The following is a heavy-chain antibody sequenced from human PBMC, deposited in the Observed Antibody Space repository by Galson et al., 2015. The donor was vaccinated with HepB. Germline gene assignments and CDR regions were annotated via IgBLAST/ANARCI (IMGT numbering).Heavy chain of an antibody. V-gene: IGHV3-7*03. CDR2: IKQDGSEK. D-gene: IGHD3-10*01. CDR3: ARDLGLWFGELLGYGMDV. CDR1: GFTFSSYW. Sequence: SLRLSCAASGFTFSSYWMTWVRQAPGKGLEWVANIKQDGSEKYYVDSVKGRFTISRDNAKNSLYLQMNSLRAEDTAMYYCARDLGLWFGELLGYGMDVWGQGTTVTVSS. J-gene: IGHJ6*02.